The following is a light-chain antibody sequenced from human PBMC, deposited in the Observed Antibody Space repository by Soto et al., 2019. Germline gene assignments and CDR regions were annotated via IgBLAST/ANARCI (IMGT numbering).Light chain of an antibody. Sequence: DVQMTQSPSSLSASVGDRVTITCWASQDINNYLAWFQQKPGQAPKSLIYAASSLQSGVPSNFSGSGSGTDFTLTISSLQPEDFATYYCQQYQNYPVTFGGGTKVEIK. CDR3: QQYQNYPVT. CDR1: QDINNY. J-gene: IGKJ4*01. V-gene: IGKV1-16*02. CDR2: AAS.